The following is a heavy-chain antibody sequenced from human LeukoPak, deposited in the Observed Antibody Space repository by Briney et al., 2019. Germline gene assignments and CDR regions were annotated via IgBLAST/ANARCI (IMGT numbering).Heavy chain of an antibody. CDR2: IYYSGST. CDR1: GGSISSYY. Sequence: SETLSLTCTVSGGSISSYYWSWIRQPAGKGLKWIGYIYYSGSTNYNPSLKSRVTISVDTSKNQFSLKLSSVTAADTAVYYCARGALTGYSSSWYAGYYYYYYMDVWGKGTTVTVSS. V-gene: IGHV4-59*01. D-gene: IGHD6-13*01. J-gene: IGHJ6*03. CDR3: ARGALTGYSSSWYAGYYYYYYMDV.